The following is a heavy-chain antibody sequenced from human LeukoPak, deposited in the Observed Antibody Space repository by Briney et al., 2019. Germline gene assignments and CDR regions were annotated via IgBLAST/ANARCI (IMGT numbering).Heavy chain of an antibody. CDR1: GGSISSGGYY. V-gene: IGHV4-31*03. CDR3: ARGFSYDYVWGSYRHYYFDY. D-gene: IGHD3-16*02. Sequence: SETLSLTCTVSGGSISSGGYYWSWIRQHPGKGLEWIGYIYYSGSTYYHPSLKSRVTISVDTSKNQFSLKLSSVTAADTAVYYCARGFSYDYVWGSYRHYYFDYWGQGTLVTVSS. J-gene: IGHJ4*02. CDR2: IYYSGST.